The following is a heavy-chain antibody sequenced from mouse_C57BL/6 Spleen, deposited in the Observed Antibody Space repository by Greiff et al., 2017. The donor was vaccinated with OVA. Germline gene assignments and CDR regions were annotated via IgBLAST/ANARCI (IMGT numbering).Heavy chain of an antibody. J-gene: IGHJ1*03. D-gene: IGHD1-1*01. CDR2: INPNNGGT. CDR1: GYTFTDYY. CDR3: ARRVLRFLYWYFDV. Sequence: VQLQQSGPELVKPGASVKISCKASGYTFTDYYMNWVKQSHGKSLEWIGDINPNNGGTSYNQKFKGKATLTVDKSSSTAYMELRSLTSEDSAVYYCARRVLRFLYWYFDVWGTGTTVTVSS. V-gene: IGHV1-26*01.